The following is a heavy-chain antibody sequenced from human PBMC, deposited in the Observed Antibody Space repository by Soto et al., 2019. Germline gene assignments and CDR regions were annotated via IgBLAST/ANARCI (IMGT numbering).Heavy chain of an antibody. D-gene: IGHD4-17*01. CDR1: GFTFSNAW. CDR2: IKSKTDGGTT. V-gene: IGHV3-15*01. J-gene: IGHJ4*02. Sequence: PGGSLRLSCAASGFTFSNAWMSWVRQAPGKGLEWVGRIKSKTDGGTTDYAAPVKGRFTISRDDSKNTLYLQMNSLKTEDTAVYYCTTKNDYGADDLDYWGQGTLVTVSS. CDR3: TTKNDYGADDLDY.